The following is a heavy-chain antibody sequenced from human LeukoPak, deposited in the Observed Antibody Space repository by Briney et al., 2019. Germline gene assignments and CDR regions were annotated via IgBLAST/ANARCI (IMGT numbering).Heavy chain of an antibody. V-gene: IGHV4-4*02. Sequence: PSETLSLTCAVSGGSISSSNWWSWVRQPPGKGPEWIGEIYHSGSTNYNPSLKSRVTISVDKSKNQFSLKLSSVTAADTAVYYCARGVAAAGTDWFDPWGQGTLVTVSS. CDR2: IYHSGST. CDR1: GGSISSSNW. D-gene: IGHD6-13*01. CDR3: ARGVAAAGTDWFDP. J-gene: IGHJ5*02.